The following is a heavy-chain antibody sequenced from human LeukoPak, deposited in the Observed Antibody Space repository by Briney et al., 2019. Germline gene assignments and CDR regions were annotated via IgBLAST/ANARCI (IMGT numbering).Heavy chain of an antibody. D-gene: IGHD3-10*01. CDR2: INPNSGGT. CDR1: GYTFTGYY. J-gene: IGHJ6*03. Sequence: ASVKVSCKASGYTFTGYYMHWVRQAPGQGLEWMGWINPNSGGTNYAQKFQGRVTMTRDTSISTAYMELSRLRSDDTAVYYCARGRFGGLYYYYMDVWGKGTTVTISS. V-gene: IGHV1-2*02. CDR3: ARGRFGGLYYYYMDV.